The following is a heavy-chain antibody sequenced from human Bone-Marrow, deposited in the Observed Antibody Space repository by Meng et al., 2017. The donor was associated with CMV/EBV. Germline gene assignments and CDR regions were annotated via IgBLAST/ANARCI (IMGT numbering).Heavy chain of an antibody. J-gene: IGHJ6*02. CDR1: GFTFNSYS. CDR3: ARDPVPAHKTGDFHDYFYGMDV. V-gene: IGHV3-21*01. D-gene: IGHD2-2*01. Sequence: GESLKISCAASGFTFNSYSMNWVRQAPGKGLEWVSSISTSGNYIYYADSLKGRFTISKDNAKNSLYLQMNSLRGEDTAVYFCARDPVPAHKTGDFHDYFYGMDVWGQGTTVTVSS. CDR2: ISTSGNYI.